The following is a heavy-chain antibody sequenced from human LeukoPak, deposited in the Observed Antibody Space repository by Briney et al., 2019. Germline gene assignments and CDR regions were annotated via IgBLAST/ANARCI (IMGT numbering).Heavy chain of an antibody. CDR1: GFTVSTYW. Sequence: GGSLRLSCAAAGFTVSTYWMRWARQAPGNGLEWVAKIKQDGSDKNYMHSVKRRFTISTDNAKNSLFLQLNTLRAEDTDVYYFASDRFGLIRGVILSPALDSWGQGTLVTVSS. J-gene: IGHJ4*02. D-gene: IGHD3-10*01. CDR2: IKQDGSDK. CDR3: ASDRFGLIRGVILSPALDS. V-gene: IGHV3-7*01.